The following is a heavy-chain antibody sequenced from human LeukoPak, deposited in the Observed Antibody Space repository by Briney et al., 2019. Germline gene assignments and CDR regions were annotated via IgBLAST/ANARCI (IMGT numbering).Heavy chain of an antibody. CDR3: ARGFGGSYYLFDY. CDR2: ISWNSGSI. CDR1: GFTFDDYA. Sequence: GRSLRLSCAASGFTFDDYAMHWVRQAPGKGLEWVSGISWNSGSIGYADSVKGRFTISRDNAKNSLYLQMNSLRAEDTAVYYCARGFGGSYYLFDYWGQGTLVTVSS. V-gene: IGHV3-9*01. J-gene: IGHJ4*02. D-gene: IGHD1-26*01.